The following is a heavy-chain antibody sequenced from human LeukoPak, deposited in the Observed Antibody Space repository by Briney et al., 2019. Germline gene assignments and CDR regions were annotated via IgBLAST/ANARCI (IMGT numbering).Heavy chain of an antibody. V-gene: IGHV3-30*18. Sequence: PGGSLRLSCAASGFTFSSYGMHWVRQAPGKGLEWVAVISYDGSNKYYADSVKGRFTISRDNSKNTLYLQMNSLRAEDTAVYYCAKNYRLPRPLYYYYYMDVWGKGTTVTVSS. CDR2: ISYDGSNK. D-gene: IGHD5-24*01. CDR1: GFTFSSYG. J-gene: IGHJ6*03. CDR3: AKNYRLPRPLYYYYYMDV.